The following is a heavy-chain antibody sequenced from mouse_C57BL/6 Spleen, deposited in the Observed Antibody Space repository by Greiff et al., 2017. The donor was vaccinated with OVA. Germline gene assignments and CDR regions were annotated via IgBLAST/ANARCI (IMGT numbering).Heavy chain of an antibody. D-gene: IGHD2-3*01. CDR1: GYSITSGYY. Sequence: DVKLVESGPGLVKPSQSLSLTCSVTGYSITSGYYWNWIRQFPGNKLEWMGYISYDGSNNYNPSLKNRISITRDTSKNQFFLKLNSVTTEDTATYYCARYYDGYYDYWGQGTTLTVSS. CDR2: ISYDGSN. J-gene: IGHJ2*01. CDR3: ARYYDGYYDY. V-gene: IGHV3-6*01.